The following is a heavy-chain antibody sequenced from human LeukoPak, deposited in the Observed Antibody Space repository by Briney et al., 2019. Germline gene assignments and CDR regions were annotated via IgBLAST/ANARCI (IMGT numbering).Heavy chain of an antibody. CDR1: GYTFTGYY. Sequence: ASVKVSCKASGYTFTGYYMHWVRRAPGQGLEWMGWINPNSGGTNYAQKFQGRVTMTRDTSISTAYMELSRLRSDDTAVYYCALGLGPRPPTDYWGQGTLVTVSS. V-gene: IGHV1-2*02. CDR2: INPNSGGT. D-gene: IGHD3/OR15-3a*01. J-gene: IGHJ4*02. CDR3: ALGLGPRPPTDY.